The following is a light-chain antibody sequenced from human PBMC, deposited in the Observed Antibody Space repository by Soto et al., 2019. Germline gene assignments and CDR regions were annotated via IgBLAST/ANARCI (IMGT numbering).Light chain of an antibody. J-gene: IGKJ4*01. Sequence: ERVMTQSPATLSVSPGERATLSCRASQSLSSNLAWYQQKPGQAPRLLIYGASTRATGIPARFSGSGSGTEFTLTISSLQPEDVATYYCQKYNSAPRTFGGGTKVEIK. CDR3: QKYNSAPRT. CDR1: QSLSSN. V-gene: IGKV3-15*01. CDR2: GAS.